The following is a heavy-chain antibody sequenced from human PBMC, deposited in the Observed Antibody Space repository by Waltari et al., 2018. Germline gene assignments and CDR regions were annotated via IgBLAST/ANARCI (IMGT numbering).Heavy chain of an antibody. D-gene: IGHD3-9*01. CDR3: ARGGGDYDILTGYYANWFDP. CDR1: GGSISSYY. Sequence: QVQLQESGPGLVKPSETLSLTCTVSGGSISSYYWSWIRQPPGKGLEWIGYHYYSGSTNYHPSLKSRVTISVDTSKNQFSLKLSSVTAADTAVYYWARGGGDYDILTGYYANWFDPWGQGTLVTVSS. CDR2: HYYSGST. J-gene: IGHJ5*02. V-gene: IGHV4-59*01.